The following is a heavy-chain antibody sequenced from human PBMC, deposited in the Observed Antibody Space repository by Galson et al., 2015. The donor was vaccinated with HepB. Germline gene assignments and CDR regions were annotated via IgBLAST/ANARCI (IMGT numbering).Heavy chain of an antibody. CDR1: GFTFSNSA. CDR2: ISSNGGST. CDR3: VTGYDSSSYYQN. D-gene: IGHD3-22*01. J-gene: IGHJ4*02. V-gene: IGHV3-64D*06. Sequence: SLRLSCAASGFTFSNSAMHWVRQAPGQGLEYVSAISSNGGSTYYADSVKGRFTISRDNSKNTLYLQMSSLRAEDTAVFYCVTGYDSSSYYQNWGQGTLVTVSS.